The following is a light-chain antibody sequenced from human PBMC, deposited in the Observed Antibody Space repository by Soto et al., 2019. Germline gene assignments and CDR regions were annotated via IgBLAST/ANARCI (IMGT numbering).Light chain of an antibody. CDR2: DTS. Sequence: EIVLTQSPGTLSLSPGERATLSCRASQTLGTKYLAWYQQKPGQAPSLLIYDTSNRATGVPDRFSCSGSGTDFTPTISRLEPEDFAVYYCHHYGTSPPNTFGQGTKLEIK. V-gene: IGKV3-20*01. CDR1: QTLGTKY. CDR3: HHYGTSPPNT. J-gene: IGKJ2*01.